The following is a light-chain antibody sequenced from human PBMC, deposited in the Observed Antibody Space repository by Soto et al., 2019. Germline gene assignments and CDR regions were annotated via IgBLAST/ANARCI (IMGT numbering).Light chain of an antibody. V-gene: IGKV3-20*01. Sequence: ILLTQSPGTLSWSPGERATLSCRASQTVSSSYLAWYQQKPGQAPRLLIYGASSRATGIPDRFSGSGSGTDFTLTISRLEPEDFAVYYCQQYGSSPQTFGQGTKV. CDR3: QQYGSSPQT. J-gene: IGKJ1*01. CDR1: QTVSSSY. CDR2: GAS.